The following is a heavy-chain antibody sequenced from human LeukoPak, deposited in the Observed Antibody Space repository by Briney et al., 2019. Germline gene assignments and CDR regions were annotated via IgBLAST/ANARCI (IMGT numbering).Heavy chain of an antibody. V-gene: IGHV3-23*01. CDR1: GFTFSSYA. D-gene: IGHD3-22*01. CDR2: ISGSGGST. Sequence: GGSLRLSCAASGFTFSSYAMSWVRHGPGRGLEWVSAISGSGGSTYYADSVKGRFTISRDNSKNTLYLQMNSLRAEDTAVYYCAKGNYYDSSGYPDYWGQGTPVTVSS. J-gene: IGHJ4*02. CDR3: AKGNYYDSSGYPDY.